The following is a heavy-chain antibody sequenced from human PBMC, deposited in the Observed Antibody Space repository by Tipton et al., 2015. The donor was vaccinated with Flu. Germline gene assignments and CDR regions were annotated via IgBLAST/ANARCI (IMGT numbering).Heavy chain of an antibody. Sequence: TLSLTCSVSGSSIGSDYYWGWIRQPPGQGLEWIGNVHRSGNAYYSPSFKSRVSMSVDTSRNQFSLKLSSVTAADAAVYYCARRDYSNYVSEPKSLFDPWGQGILVTVSP. CDR2: VHRSGNA. J-gene: IGHJ5*02. V-gene: IGHV4-38-2*01. CDR3: ARRDYSNYVSEPKSLFDP. D-gene: IGHD4-11*01. CDR1: GSSIGSDYY.